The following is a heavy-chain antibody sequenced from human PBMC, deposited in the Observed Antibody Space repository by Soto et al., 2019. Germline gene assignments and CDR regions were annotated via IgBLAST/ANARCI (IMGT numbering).Heavy chain of an antibody. CDR1: RFTLSSAL. V-gene: IGHV3-15*07. D-gene: IGHD3-22*01. CDR3: TTDQGYSRDYYRFEY. CDR2: IQRRTYGAPI. J-gene: IGHJ4*02. Sequence: GGSLRLWCAASRFTLSSALMEWVRQSPWPGLEWVARIQRRTYGAPINYAAHLEGRFSISRDESEKTLCLQMNSLITEDKAVYYCTTDQGYSRDYYRFEYGGQGTLVTVSS.